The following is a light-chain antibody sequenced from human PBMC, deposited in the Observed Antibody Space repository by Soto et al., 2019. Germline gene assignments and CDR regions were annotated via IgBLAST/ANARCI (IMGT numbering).Light chain of an antibody. V-gene: IGKV3-11*01. CDR2: EAS. J-gene: IGKJ1*01. CDR3: QQSHNWPRT. CDR1: QRVRTF. Sequence: EIVLTQSPGTLSLSPGDRATLSCRASQRVRTFLAWYQQRPGQAPRLLISEASNRATGIPARFSGSGSGTDFTLTISSLEPEDFAVYDCQQSHNWPRTFGQGTKVDIK.